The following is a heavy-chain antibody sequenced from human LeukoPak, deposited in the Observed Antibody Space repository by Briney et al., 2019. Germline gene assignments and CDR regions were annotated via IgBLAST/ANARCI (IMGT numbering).Heavy chain of an antibody. CDR3: ARGVNSQGTAMVLFDS. CDR2: MNPKSGNT. Sequence: ASVRVSCKASGYTFTNHDINWVRQASGQGLEWMGWMNPKSGNTGYLQKFQGRVTMTRDTSMSTAFMELSSLTSEDAAVYYCARGVNSQGTAMVLFDSWGQGSLVTVSA. J-gene: IGHJ4*02. CDR1: GYTFTNHD. V-gene: IGHV1-8*01. D-gene: IGHD5-18*01.